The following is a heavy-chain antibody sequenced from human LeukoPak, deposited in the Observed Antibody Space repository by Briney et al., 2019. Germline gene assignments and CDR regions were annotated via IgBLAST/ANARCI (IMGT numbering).Heavy chain of an antibody. V-gene: IGHV3-33*01. CDR3: ARGYTSVTSSFFSQYYFDY. Sequence: PGRSLRLSCAASGFTFSSYGMHWVRQAPGKGLEWVAVIWYDGSNKYYADSVKGRFTISRDNSKNTLYLQMNSLRAEDTAVYYCARGYTSVTSSFFSQYYFDYWGQGTLVTVSS. CDR2: IWYDGSNK. J-gene: IGHJ4*02. D-gene: IGHD4-17*01. CDR1: GFTFSSYG.